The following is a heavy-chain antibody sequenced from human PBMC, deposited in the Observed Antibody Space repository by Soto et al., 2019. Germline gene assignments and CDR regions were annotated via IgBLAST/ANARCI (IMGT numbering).Heavy chain of an antibody. D-gene: IGHD2-2*02. CDR1: GYSFTSYW. CDR2: IDPSDSYT. Sequence: GESLKISCKGSGYSFTSYWISWVRQMSGKGLEWMGRIDPSDSYTNYSPSFQGHVTISADKSISTAYLQWSSLKASDTAMYYCARQDCSSTSCYTYDYYYGMDVWGQGTTVTVSS. V-gene: IGHV5-10-1*01. CDR3: ARQDCSSTSCYTYDYYYGMDV. J-gene: IGHJ6*02.